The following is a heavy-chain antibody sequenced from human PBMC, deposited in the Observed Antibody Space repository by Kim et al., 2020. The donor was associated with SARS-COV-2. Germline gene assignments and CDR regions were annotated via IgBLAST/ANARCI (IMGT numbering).Heavy chain of an antibody. Sequence: ADSGKGRFTISRDNSKNTLYLQMNSLRAEDTAVYYCAKMVLRYFDCFDYWGQGTLVTVSS. J-gene: IGHJ4*02. CDR3: AKMVLRYFDCFDY. V-gene: IGHV3-23*01. D-gene: IGHD3-9*01.